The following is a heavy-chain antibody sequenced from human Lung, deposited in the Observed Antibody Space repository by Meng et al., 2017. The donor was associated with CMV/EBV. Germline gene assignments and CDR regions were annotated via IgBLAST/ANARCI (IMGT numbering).Heavy chain of an antibody. D-gene: IGHD1-26*01. J-gene: IGHJ4*02. Sequence: GEAXKTSRAASGFTFSAFDMHRVRQASGKGLEWVGRVRGKSNSYATAYGASVEGRFTISRDDSKHTADLQMNSLKTEDTDVYYCSSTISGSYDFWGQGTXVTVSS. V-gene: IGHV3-73*01. CDR2: VRGKSNSYAT. CDR3: SSTISGSYDF. CDR1: GFTFSAFD.